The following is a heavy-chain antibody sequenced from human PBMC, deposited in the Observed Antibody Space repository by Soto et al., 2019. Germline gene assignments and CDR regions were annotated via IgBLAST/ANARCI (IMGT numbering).Heavy chain of an antibody. CDR3: ASHDILTGSYNWFDP. D-gene: IGHD3-9*01. Sequence: SETLSLTCAVSGGSISSSNWWSWVRQPPGKGLEWIGEIYHSGSTNYNPSLKSRVTISVDKSKNQFSLKLSSVTAADTAVYYCASHDILTGSYNWFDPWGQGTLVTVSS. V-gene: IGHV4-4*02. CDR2: IYHSGST. CDR1: GGSISSSNW. J-gene: IGHJ5*02.